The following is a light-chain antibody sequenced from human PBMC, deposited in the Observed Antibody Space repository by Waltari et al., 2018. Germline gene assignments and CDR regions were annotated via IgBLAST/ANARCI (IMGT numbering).Light chain of an antibody. J-gene: IGLJ2*01. V-gene: IGLV2-14*03. CDR1: SSDVGGYDS. CDR3: SSQSSNDVVL. Sequence: QSALTQPASVSGSPGQSITIPCTGSSSDVGGYDSLSWYQDRPGQAPKVIIYDVSNRPSGVSDRFSGSKSGNTASLTISGLQADDEADYYCSSQSSNDVVLFGGGTKLTVL. CDR2: DVS.